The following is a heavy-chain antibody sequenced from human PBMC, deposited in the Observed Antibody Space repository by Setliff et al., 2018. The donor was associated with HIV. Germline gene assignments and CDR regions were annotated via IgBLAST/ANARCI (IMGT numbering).Heavy chain of an antibody. J-gene: IGHJ4*02. D-gene: IGHD3-16*01. CDR1: GDSFSSYG. Sequence: ASVKVSCKASGDSFSSYGISWVRQAPGQGLEWMGGIVPIFDIAKYAQKFEGRLTITADESTTTAYMELSSLRSEDTAVYFCARESRGTYRGDFDYWGQGTLVTVSS. V-gene: IGHV1-69*13. CDR2: IVPIFDIA. CDR3: ARESRGTYRGDFDY.